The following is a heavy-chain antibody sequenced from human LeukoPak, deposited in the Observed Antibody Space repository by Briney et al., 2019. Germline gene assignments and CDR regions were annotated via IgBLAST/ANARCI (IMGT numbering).Heavy chain of an antibody. CDR3: AKDRGGYSYAADY. CDR1: GFTFDDYA. J-gene: IGHJ4*02. Sequence: GGSLRLSCAASGFTFDDYAMHWVRQAPGKGLEWVSLISGDGGSTYYADSVKGRFTISRDNSKNSLYLQMNSLTTEDTALYHCAKDRGGYSYAADYWGQGTLVTVSS. V-gene: IGHV3-43*02. D-gene: IGHD5-18*01. CDR2: ISGDGGST.